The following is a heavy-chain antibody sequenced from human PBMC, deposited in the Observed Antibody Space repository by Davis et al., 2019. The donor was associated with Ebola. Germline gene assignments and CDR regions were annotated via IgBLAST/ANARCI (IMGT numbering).Heavy chain of an antibody. CDR2: ISGSSSYI. CDR3: AKVPEIFGVVIAGIDY. CDR1: GFTFSSYS. D-gene: IGHD3-3*01. V-gene: IGHV3-21*04. Sequence: PGGSLRLSCAASGFTFSSYSMNWVRQAPGKGLEWVSSISGSSSYIYYADSVKGRFTISRDNAKNSLYLQMNSLRAEDTAVYYCAKVPEIFGVVIAGIDYWGQGTLVTVSS. J-gene: IGHJ4*02.